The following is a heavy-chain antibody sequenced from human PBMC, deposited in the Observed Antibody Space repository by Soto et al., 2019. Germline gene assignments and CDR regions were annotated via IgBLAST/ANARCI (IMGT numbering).Heavy chain of an antibody. J-gene: IGHJ5*02. V-gene: IGHV3-48*01. CDR1: GFTFSSYS. CDR3: ARDPLHDPAANWFDP. CDR2: ISSSSSTI. Sequence: GGSLRLSCAASGFTFSSYSMNWVRQAPGKGLEWVSYISSSSSTIYYADSVKGRFTISRDNAKNSLYLQMNSLRAEDTAVYYWARDPLHDPAANWFDPWGQGTLVTVSS.